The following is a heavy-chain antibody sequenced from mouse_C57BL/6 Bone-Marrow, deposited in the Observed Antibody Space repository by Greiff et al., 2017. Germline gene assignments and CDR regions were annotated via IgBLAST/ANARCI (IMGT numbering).Heavy chain of an antibody. Sequence: VQLKESGAELVRPGASVKLSCTASGFNIKDDDMHWVKQRPEQGLEWIGWIDPESGDTEYASKVQGRATITTDTSSNTAYLQLSSLTSEDDTVYYYTTRAGYLGYWGQGTTLTVSS. CDR1: GFNIKDDD. CDR3: TTRAGYLGY. V-gene: IGHV14-4*01. D-gene: IGHD6-1*01. CDR2: IDPESGDT. J-gene: IGHJ2*01.